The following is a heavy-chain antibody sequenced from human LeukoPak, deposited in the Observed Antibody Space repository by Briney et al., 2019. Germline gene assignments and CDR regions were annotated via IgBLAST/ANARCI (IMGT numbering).Heavy chain of an antibody. Sequence: GESLKISCKGSGYSFTSYWIGWVRQMPGKGLEWLGIIYPGDYDTRYSPSFQGQVTISADKSISTAYLQWSSLKASDTAMYYCARPVVTASFDAFDIWGQGTMVTVSS. J-gene: IGHJ3*02. D-gene: IGHD2-21*02. CDR3: ARPVVTASFDAFDI. V-gene: IGHV5-51*01. CDR2: IYPGDYDT. CDR1: GYSFTSYW.